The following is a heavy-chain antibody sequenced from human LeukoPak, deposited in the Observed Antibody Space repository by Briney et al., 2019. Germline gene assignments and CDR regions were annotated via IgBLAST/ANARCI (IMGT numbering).Heavy chain of an antibody. J-gene: IGHJ6*03. Sequence: SETLSLTCAVYGGSFSGYYWSWIRQPPGKGLEWIGEINHSGSTNYNPSLKSRVTISVDTSKNQFSLKLSSVTAADTAVYYCARLRAVAGTPYYYYYYYMDVWGKGTTVTISS. CDR2: INHSGST. D-gene: IGHD6-19*01. V-gene: IGHV4-34*01. CDR3: ARLRAVAGTPYYYYYYYMDV. CDR1: GGSFSGYY.